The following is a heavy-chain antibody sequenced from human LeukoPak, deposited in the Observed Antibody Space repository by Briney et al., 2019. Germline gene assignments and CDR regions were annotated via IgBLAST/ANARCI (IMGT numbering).Heavy chain of an antibody. Sequence: SETLSLTCAVYGGSFSGYYWTWIRQPPGKGLEWIGEINHSGNINYNPSLKSRLTISVDTSKNQFSLKLSSMTAADTAVYYCARGQRWWAEGALVTVSS. CDR3: ARGQRW. J-gene: IGHJ4*02. CDR2: INHSGNI. CDR1: GGSFSGYY. V-gene: IGHV4-34*01. D-gene: IGHD5-24*01.